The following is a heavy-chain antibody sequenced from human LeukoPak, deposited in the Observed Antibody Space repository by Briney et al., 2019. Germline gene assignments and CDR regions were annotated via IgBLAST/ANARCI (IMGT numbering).Heavy chain of an antibody. J-gene: IGHJ5*02. CDR2: IIPIFGTA. Sequence: GASVKVSCKASGGTFSSYAISWVRQAPGQGLEWMGGIIPIFGTANYAQKFQGRVTITADESTSTAYMELSSLRSEDTAVYYCGRDSGDSSGFNWFDPWGQGTLVTVSS. CDR3: GRDSGDSSGFNWFDP. D-gene: IGHD3-22*01. CDR1: GGTFSSYA. V-gene: IGHV1-69*01.